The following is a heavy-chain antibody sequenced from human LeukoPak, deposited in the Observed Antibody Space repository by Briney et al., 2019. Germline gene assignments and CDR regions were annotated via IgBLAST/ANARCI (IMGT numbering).Heavy chain of an antibody. J-gene: IGHJ4*02. D-gene: IGHD2-2*01. V-gene: IGHV1-2*02. Sequence: ASVKVPCKASGYTLTGYYMHWVRQAPGQGLEWMGWINPNSGGTNYAQKFQGRVTMTRDTSISTAYMELSRLRSDDTAVYYCAREPQTLGYCSSTSCKGFDYWGQGTLVTVSS. CDR2: INPNSGGT. CDR1: GYTLTGYY. CDR3: AREPQTLGYCSSTSCKGFDY.